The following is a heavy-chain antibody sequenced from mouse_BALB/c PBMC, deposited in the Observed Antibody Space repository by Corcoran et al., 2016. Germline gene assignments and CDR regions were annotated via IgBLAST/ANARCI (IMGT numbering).Heavy chain of an antibody. Sequence: QIQLVQSGPELKKPGETVKISCKASGYTFTNYGMNWVKQAPGKGLKWMGWINTYTGEPTYADDFKGRFAFSLETSASTAYLQINNLKNEDTATYFCARKDAEYAMDYWGQGTSVTVSS. CDR3: ARKDAEYAMDY. CDR1: GYTFTNYG. CDR2: INTYTGEP. J-gene: IGHJ4*01. V-gene: IGHV9-3-1*01.